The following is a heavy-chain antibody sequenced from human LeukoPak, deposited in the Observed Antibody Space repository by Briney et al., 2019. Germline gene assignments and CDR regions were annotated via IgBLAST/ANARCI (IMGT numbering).Heavy chain of an antibody. CDR2: ISSTGSDM. J-gene: IGHJ6*02. CDR3: ARIALYDDTAFCSGYYYYYYPMDV. D-gene: IGHD3-9*01. CDR1: GFTLNTYS. Sequence: PGGSLRLSCAASGFTLNTYSMNWVRQAPGKGLEWVSSISSTGSDMYYVDSVKGRFTISRDNAKNSLFLQVNSLRAEDTAVYYCARIALYDDTAFCSGYYYYYYPMDVWGQGTTVTVSS. V-gene: IGHV3-21*01.